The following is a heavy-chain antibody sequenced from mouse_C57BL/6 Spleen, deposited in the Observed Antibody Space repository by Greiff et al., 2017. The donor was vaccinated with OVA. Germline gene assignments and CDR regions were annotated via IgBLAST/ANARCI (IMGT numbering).Heavy chain of an antibody. CDR2: ISSGSSTI. Sequence: EVKLVESGGGLVKPGGSLKLSCAASGFTFSDYGMHWVRQAPEKGLEWVAYISSGSSTIYYADTVKGRFTISRDNAKNTLFLQMTSLRSEDTAMYYCARLGTGDFDYWGQGTTLTVSS. CDR3: ARLGTGDFDY. CDR1: GFTFSDYG. V-gene: IGHV5-17*01. D-gene: IGHD4-1*01. J-gene: IGHJ2*01.